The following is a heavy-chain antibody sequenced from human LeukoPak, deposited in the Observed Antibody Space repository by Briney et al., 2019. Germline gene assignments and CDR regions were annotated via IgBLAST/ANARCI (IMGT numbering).Heavy chain of an antibody. Sequence: SQTLSLTCAVSGDSVSSNSAAWNWIRQSPSRGLEWLGRTYYRSRWYNEYALSVKSRITINPDTSKNQFSLQLNSVTPEDTAVYYCARVTEKQYLPFDSWGQGTLVTVSS. CDR3: ARVTEKQYLPFDS. J-gene: IGHJ4*02. CDR2: TYYRSRWYN. D-gene: IGHD6-19*01. V-gene: IGHV6-1*01. CDR1: GDSVSSNSAA.